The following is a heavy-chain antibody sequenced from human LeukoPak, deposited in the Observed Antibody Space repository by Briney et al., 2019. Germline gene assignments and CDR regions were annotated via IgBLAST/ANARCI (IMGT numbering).Heavy chain of an antibody. J-gene: IGHJ2*01. Sequence: GGSLRLSCAASGFTFSSYGMSWVRQAPGKGLEWVSVIYSGGSTYYADSVKGRFTISRDNSKNTLYLQMNSLRAEDTAVYYCARENHWGYCSSTSCYYRYFDLWGRGTLVTVSS. V-gene: IGHV3-53*01. D-gene: IGHD2-2*01. CDR1: GFTFSSYG. CDR3: ARENHWGYCSSTSCYYRYFDL. CDR2: IYSGGST.